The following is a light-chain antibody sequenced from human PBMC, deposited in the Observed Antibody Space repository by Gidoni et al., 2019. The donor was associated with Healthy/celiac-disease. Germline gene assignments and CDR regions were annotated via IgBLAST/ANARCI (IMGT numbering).Light chain of an antibody. CDR3: QQYDNLPLT. CDR2: DAS. CDR1: QDISNY. J-gene: IGKJ3*01. V-gene: IGKV1-33*01. Sequence: DIQMNQSPSSLSASVGDRVTITCQASQDISNYLNWYQQKPGKAPKLLIYDASNLETGVPSRFSGSGSGTAFTFTISSLQPEDIATYYCQQYDNLPLTFGPGTKVDIK.